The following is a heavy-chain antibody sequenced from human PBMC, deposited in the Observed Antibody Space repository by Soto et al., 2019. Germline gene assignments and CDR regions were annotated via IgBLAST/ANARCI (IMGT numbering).Heavy chain of an antibody. V-gene: IGHV4-59*01. Sequence: KPWETLSLTCSVSGGSMSEYFWSWIRQSPGKGLEWIGYIYYLGSTDYNPSLKSRVTISVDTSKRQFSLRLTSVTAADTAVYYCARDGYDGSGSPYPAYWGPGTQVTVSS. CDR3: ARDGYDGSGSPYPAY. CDR2: IYYLGST. J-gene: IGHJ4*02. CDR1: GGSMSEYF. D-gene: IGHD3-10*01.